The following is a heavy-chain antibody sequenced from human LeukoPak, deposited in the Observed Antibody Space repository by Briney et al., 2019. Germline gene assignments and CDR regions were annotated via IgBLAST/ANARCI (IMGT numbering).Heavy chain of an antibody. D-gene: IGHD3-10*01. J-gene: IGHJ6*02. CDR3: ARGIRITMVRGVDYGMDV. V-gene: IGHV1-2*02. CDR2: INPNSGGT. CDR1: GYTFTGYY. Sequence: ASVKLSCKASGYTFTGYYMHWVRQAPGQGLDWMGWINPNSGGTNYAQKFQGRVTMTRDTSISTAYTELSTLRSDDTAVYYCARGIRITMVRGVDYGMDVWGQGTTVTVSS.